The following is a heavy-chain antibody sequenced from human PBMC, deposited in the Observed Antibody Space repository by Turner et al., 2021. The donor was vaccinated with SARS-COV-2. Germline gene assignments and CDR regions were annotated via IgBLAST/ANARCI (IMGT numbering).Heavy chain of an antibody. J-gene: IGHJ4*02. Sequence: QLQLQESGPGLVKPSETLSLTCTVSGGSISSSSYYWGWIRQPPGKGLEWIGSIYYSGSTYYNPSLKSRVTISVDTSKNQFSLKLSSVTAADTAVYYCARHHYYDSSGYYLPPFDYWGQGTLVTVSS. CDR2: IYYSGST. V-gene: IGHV4-39*01. CDR1: GGSISSSSYY. D-gene: IGHD3-22*01. CDR3: ARHHYYDSSGYYLPPFDY.